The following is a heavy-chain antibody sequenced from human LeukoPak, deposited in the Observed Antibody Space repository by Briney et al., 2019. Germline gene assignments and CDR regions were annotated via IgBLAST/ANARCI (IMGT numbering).Heavy chain of an antibody. V-gene: IGHV3-23*01. CDR3: AKDREMNYYDSSGYCDY. CDR2: ISGSGGST. Sequence: GGSLRLSCAASGFSFSSYAMNWVRQAPGKGLEWVSVISGSGGSTYYADSVKGRLTISRDNSKNTLYLQMNSLRVEDTAVYYCAKDREMNYYDSSGYCDYWGQGTLVTVSS. D-gene: IGHD3-22*01. CDR1: GFSFSSYA. J-gene: IGHJ4*02.